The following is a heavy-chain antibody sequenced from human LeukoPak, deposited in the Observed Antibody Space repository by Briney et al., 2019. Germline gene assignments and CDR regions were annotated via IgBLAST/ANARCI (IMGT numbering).Heavy chain of an antibody. J-gene: IGHJ6*04. CDR2: IKQDGSEK. D-gene: IGHD6-13*01. CDR3: AKIGIVALDV. Sequence: GGSLRLSCAASGFTFSDSWMSWVRQAPGKGLEWVANIKQDGSEKYFTDSVKGRFAVSRDNAKNSLYLQMNSLRAEDTAVYYCAKIGIVALDVWGKGTTVTVTS. CDR1: GFTFSDSW. V-gene: IGHV3-7*01.